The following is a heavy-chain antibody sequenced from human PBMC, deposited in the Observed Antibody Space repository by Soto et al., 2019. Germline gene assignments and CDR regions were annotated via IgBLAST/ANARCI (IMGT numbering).Heavy chain of an antibody. D-gene: IGHD3-9*01. J-gene: IGHJ4*02. V-gene: IGHV3-23*01. CDR3: AGKVLRYFDWYTPGHY. CDR1: GFTFSSYA. Sequence: RGSLRLSCAASGFTFSSYAMSWVRQAPGKGLEWVSAISGSGGSTYYADSVKGRFTISRDNSKNTLYLQMNSLRAEDTAVYYCAGKVLRYFDWYTPGHYWGQGTLVTVSS. CDR2: ISGSGGST.